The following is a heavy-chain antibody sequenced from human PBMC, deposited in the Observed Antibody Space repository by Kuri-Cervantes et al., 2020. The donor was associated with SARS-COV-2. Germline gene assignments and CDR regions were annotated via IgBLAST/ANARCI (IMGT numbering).Heavy chain of an antibody. CDR2: VRGKANSYAT. J-gene: IGHJ4*02. Sequence: GESLKISCEVSGFLFSASAIHWVRQASGKGLEWVGRVRGKANSYATAYAASVKGRFTIFRDDSKNTAYLQMNSPKTEDTAVHYCTILIDYWGQGALVTVSS. CDR3: TILIDY. V-gene: IGHV3-73*01. CDR1: GFLFSASA.